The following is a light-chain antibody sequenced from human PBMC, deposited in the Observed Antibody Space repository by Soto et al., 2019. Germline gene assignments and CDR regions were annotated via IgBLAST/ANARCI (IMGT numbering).Light chain of an antibody. Sequence: EVVLTQSPATLSLSPVERDTLSCRASQSISSYLAWYQHKPGQAPRLLIYHASNRATGIPARFSGSGSGTDFTLTISRLEPEDFAVYYCEQRNHWGVTFGPGTRLEI. J-gene: IGKJ5*01. CDR2: HAS. CDR1: QSISSY. CDR3: EQRNHWGVT. V-gene: IGKV3-11*01.